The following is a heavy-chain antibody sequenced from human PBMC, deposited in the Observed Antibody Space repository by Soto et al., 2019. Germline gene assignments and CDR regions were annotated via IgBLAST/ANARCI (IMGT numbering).Heavy chain of an antibody. D-gene: IGHD3-10*01. CDR2: IYYSGST. Sequence: LSLTCTVSGGSISSGGYYWSWIRQHPGKGLEWIGYIYYSGSTYYNPSLKSRVTISVDTSKNQFSLKLSSVTAADTAVYYCARDRSSVGYFDYWGQGTLVTVSS. CDR1: GGSISSGGYY. J-gene: IGHJ4*02. CDR3: ARDRSSVGYFDY. V-gene: IGHV4-31*03.